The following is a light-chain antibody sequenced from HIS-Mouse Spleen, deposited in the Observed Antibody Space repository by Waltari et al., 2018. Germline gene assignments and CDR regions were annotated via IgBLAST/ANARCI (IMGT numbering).Light chain of an antibody. J-gene: IGLJ1*01. CDR3: QAWDSSTAV. Sequence: SYELTQPPSVSVSPGQTASITCSGGKLGDKYACWYQQTPGQSPVLVIYQDSRRPSGIPERLSGSNSGNTATLTISGTQAMDEADYYCQAWDSSTAVFGTGTKVTVL. V-gene: IGLV3-1*01. CDR2: QDS. CDR1: KLGDKY.